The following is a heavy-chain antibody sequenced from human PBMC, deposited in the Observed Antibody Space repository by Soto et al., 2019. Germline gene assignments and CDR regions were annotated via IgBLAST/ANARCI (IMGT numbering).Heavy chain of an antibody. CDR2: IYYSGST. D-gene: IGHD3-22*01. J-gene: IGHJ3*02. CDR3: ARVSLWEDSSGYWRAFDI. CDR1: GGSISSYY. V-gene: IGHV4-59*01. Sequence: SEALSLICTVSGGSISSYYCSWSRQPPGKGLEWIGYIYYSGSTNYNPSLKSRVTISVDTSKNQFSLKLSSVTAADTAVYYCARVSLWEDSSGYWRAFDIWGQGTMVTVSS.